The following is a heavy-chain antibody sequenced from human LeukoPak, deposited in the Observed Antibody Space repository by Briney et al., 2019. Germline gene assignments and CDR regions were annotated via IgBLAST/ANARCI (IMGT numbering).Heavy chain of an antibody. CDR1: GFTFSSYS. V-gene: IGHV3-48*02. J-gene: IGHJ4*02. CDR2: ISASSTTI. Sequence: PGGSLRLSCAASGFTFSSYSMSWVRQAPGEGLEWVSYISASSTTIYYADSVKGRFTISRDNAKNSLFLQMNSLKDEDTAVYYCARSYGYFDYWGQGTLVTVSS. D-gene: IGHD3-10*01. CDR3: ARSYGYFDY.